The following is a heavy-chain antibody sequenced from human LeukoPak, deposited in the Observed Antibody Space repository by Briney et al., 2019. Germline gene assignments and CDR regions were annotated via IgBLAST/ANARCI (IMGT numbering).Heavy chain of an antibody. J-gene: IGHJ4*02. CDR3: ARAHHSSSWPHYYFDY. Sequence: GRSLRLSCAASGFTFSSYPMHWVRQAPGKGLEWVALIAYDGSNKYYADSVKGRFTISRDNAKNSLYLQMNSLRAEDTAVYYCARAHHSSSWPHYYFDYWGQGTLVTVSS. D-gene: IGHD6-13*01. CDR2: IAYDGSNK. V-gene: IGHV3-30-3*01. CDR1: GFTFSSYP.